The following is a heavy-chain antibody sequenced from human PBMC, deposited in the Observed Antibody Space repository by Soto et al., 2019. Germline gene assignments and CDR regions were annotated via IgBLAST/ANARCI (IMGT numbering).Heavy chain of an antibody. CDR3: ARDLGSGWFDP. CDR2: INPGNGYT. Sequence: ASVKVSCKASGYSFTSYAMHWVRQAPGQRLEWMGWINPGNGYTKYSQKFQGRVTITRDTSASTAYMELSSLRSEDTAVYYCARDLGSGWFDPWGQGTLVTVS. CDR1: GYSFTSYA. D-gene: IGHD6-19*01. V-gene: IGHV1-3*01. J-gene: IGHJ5*02.